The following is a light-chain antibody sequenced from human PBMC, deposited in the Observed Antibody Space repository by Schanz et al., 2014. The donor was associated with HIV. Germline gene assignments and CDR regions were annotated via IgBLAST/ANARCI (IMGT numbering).Light chain of an antibody. CDR2: WAS. CDR1: QTVLHSSNSKNY. Sequence: EIVMTQFPDSLAVSLGERATINCKSSQTVLHSSNSKNYLAWYQQKPGQPPKLLIYWASTRESGVPDRFSGSGSETDFTLTISSLQAEDVAVYYCQQYYSTLITFGQGTRLEIK. CDR3: QQYYSTLIT. V-gene: IGKV4-1*01. J-gene: IGKJ5*01.